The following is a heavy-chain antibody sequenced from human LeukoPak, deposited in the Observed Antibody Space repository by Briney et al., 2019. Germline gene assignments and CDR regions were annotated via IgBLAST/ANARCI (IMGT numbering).Heavy chain of an antibody. D-gene: IGHD3-9*01. CDR3: ARGDILDY. J-gene: IGHJ4*02. CDR2: INPNSGDT. CDR1: GYTFTSYG. Sequence: GASVKVSCKASGYTFTSYGISWVRQAPGQGPEWMGWINPNSGDTNYAQKFQGRVTMTWDTSISTAYMELSSLTSDDTAVYYCARGDILDYWGQGTLVTVSS. V-gene: IGHV1-2*02.